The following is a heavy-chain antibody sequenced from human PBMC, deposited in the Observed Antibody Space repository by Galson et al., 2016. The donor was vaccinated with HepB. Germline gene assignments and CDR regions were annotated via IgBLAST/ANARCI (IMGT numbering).Heavy chain of an antibody. D-gene: IGHD6-13*01. CDR2: IWYDGSNQ. J-gene: IGHJ4*02. Sequence: SLRLSCAASGFTFSSYGMHWVRQAPGKGLEWVAVIWYDGSNQYSADSVKGRFTISRDNSKNTLYLQMNSLRAEDTAVYYCARESSIAAAGVLDYWGQGTLVTVSS. CDR1: GFTFSSYG. V-gene: IGHV3-33*01. CDR3: ARESSIAAAGVLDY.